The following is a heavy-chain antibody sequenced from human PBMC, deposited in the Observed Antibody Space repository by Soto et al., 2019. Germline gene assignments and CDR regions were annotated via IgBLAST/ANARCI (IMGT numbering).Heavy chain of an antibody. D-gene: IGHD5-12*01. CDR3: ARGRGYSLIPVVDDAVDV. V-gene: IGHV1-18*04. CDR1: GYSFTGYG. J-gene: IGHJ3*01. Sequence: GASVKVSCKASGYSFTGYGINWVRQAPGQGPQWLGRITTYNGDTNYAQNFQGRVTMTTDTSTSTTYMELRSLRSDDTAVYFCARGRGYSLIPVVDDAVDVWGQGTLVTVSS. CDR2: ITTYNGDT.